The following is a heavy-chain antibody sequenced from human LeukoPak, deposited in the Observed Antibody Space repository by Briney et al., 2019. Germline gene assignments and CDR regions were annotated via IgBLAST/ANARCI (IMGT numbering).Heavy chain of an antibody. D-gene: IGHD2-2*01. CDR3: AKRYCSSTTCYDDRGAFDY. CDR2: IYHSGST. CDR1: GGSISSYY. J-gene: IGHJ4*02. V-gene: IGHV4-59*08. Sequence: SETLSLTCTVSGGSISSYYWSWIRQPPGKGLEWIGSIYHSGSTYYNPSLKSRVTISVDTSKNQFSLKLSSVTAADTAVYYCAKRYCSSTTCYDDRGAFDYWGQGTLVTVSS.